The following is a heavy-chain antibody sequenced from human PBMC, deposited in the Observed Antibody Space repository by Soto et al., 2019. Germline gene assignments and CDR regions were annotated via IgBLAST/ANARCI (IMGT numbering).Heavy chain of an antibody. CDR3: ARVGPYYYYYYMDV. CDR1: GGTFSSYA. D-gene: IGHD3-16*01. CDR2: IIPIFGTA. J-gene: IGHJ6*03. V-gene: IGHV1-69*13. Sequence: SVKVSCKASGGTFSSYAISWVRQAPGQGLEWMGGIIPIFGTANYAQKFQGRVTITADESTSTAYMELRSLRSDDTAVYYCARVGPYYYYYYMDVWGKGTTVTVSS.